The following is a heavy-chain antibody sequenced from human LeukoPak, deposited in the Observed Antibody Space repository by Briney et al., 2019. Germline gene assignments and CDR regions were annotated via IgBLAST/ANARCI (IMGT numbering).Heavy chain of an antibody. V-gene: IGHV3-48*02. Sequence: SGGSLRLSCAASGFTFSSYSMNWVRQAPGKGLEWVSYISSSSDSIYYADCVKGRFTISRDNAKNSLYLQMNSLRDEDTAVYFCATDPRYNWELDYWGQGTLVTVSS. CDR3: ATDPRYNWELDY. CDR1: GFTFSSYS. CDR2: ISSSSDSI. D-gene: IGHD1-7*01. J-gene: IGHJ4*02.